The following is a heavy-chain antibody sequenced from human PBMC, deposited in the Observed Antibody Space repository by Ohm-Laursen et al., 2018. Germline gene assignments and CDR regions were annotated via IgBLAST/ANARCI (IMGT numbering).Heavy chain of an antibody. CDR2: INPSGGST. CDR1: AYTFTNYY. V-gene: IGHV1-46*01. CDR3: ARDPYPELLYGMDV. J-gene: IGHJ6*02. Sequence: ASVKVSCKASAYTFTNYYIHWVRQAPGQGLEWMGIINPSGGSTSYAQKFQGRVTMTRDTSTSTVYMELSSLRSEDTAVYYCARDPYPELLYGMDVWGQGTTVTVSS. D-gene: IGHD1-7*01.